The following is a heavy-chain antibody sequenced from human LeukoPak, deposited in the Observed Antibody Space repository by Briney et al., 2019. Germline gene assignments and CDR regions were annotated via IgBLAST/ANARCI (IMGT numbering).Heavy chain of an antibody. V-gene: IGHV3-21*01. CDR3: AREPGYSYGFDAFDI. CDR2: ISSSSSYI. CDR1: GFTFSSYS. D-gene: IGHD5-18*01. Sequence: GGSLRLSCAASGFTFSSYSMNWVRQAPGKGLEWVSSISSSSSYIYYADSVKGRFTISRDNAKNSLYLQMNSLRAEDTAVYYCAREPGYSYGFDAFDIWGQGTMVTVSS. J-gene: IGHJ3*02.